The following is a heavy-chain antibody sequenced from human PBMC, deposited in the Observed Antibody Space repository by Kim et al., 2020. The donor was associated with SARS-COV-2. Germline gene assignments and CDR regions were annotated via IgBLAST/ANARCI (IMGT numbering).Heavy chain of an antibody. D-gene: IGHD2-2*01. V-gene: IGHV3-64*02. CDR1: GFIFDTYA. Sequence: GGSLRLSCAASGFIFDTYAMHWVRQTPGKGLEYVAAISSNGADPYYADSVKGRFTISGDNSRNTMYLRMGSLRAEDMGVYYCAREGRHCSGTACYLFDYWGQGTLVTVSS. J-gene: IGHJ4*02. CDR3: AREGRHCSGTACYLFDY. CDR2: ISSNGADP.